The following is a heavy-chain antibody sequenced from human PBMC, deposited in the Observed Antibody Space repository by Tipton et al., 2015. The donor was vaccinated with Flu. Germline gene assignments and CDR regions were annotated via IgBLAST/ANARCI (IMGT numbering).Heavy chain of an antibody. V-gene: IGHV4-61*02. D-gene: IGHD1-14*01. Sequence: TLSLTCTVSGDSVSSASYYWNWIRQPAGKGLEWIGRIFASGSTSYNPSLKSRVTMSVDTSKNKFSLKLSSVTAADTAVYFCARRACSHYVSEPKNWFDSWGQGTLVTVSS. J-gene: IGHJ5*01. CDR2: IFASGST. CDR1: GDSVSSASYY. CDR3: ARRACSHYVSEPKNWFDS.